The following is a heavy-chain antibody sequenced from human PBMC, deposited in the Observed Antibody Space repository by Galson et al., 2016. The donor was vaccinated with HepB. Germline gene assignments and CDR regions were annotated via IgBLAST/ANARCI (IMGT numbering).Heavy chain of an antibody. Sequence: SLRLSCAASGFTFSTSWMHWVRQAPREGLVWVSIGNNDGSDTRYADSVKGRFTISRDNAKNTLFLQMNSLRVEDTAVYYCAKGARGYLDYWGQGTLVTVSS. CDR2: GNNDGSDT. CDR1: GFTFSTSW. CDR3: AKGARGYLDY. J-gene: IGHJ4*02. V-gene: IGHV3-74*01.